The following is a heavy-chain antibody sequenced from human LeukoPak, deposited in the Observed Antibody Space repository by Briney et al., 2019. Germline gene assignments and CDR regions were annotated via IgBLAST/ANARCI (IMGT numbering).Heavy chain of an antibody. Sequence: PSETLSLTCTVSGYSISSGYYWGWIRQPPGKGLEWIGSIYYSGSTYYNPSLKSRVTISVDTSKNQFSLKLSSVTAADTAVYYCAREVVTMVRGGFDYWGQGTLVTVSS. CDR3: AREVVTMVRGGFDY. V-gene: IGHV4-38-2*02. CDR2: IYYSGST. CDR1: GYSISSGYY. D-gene: IGHD3-10*01. J-gene: IGHJ4*02.